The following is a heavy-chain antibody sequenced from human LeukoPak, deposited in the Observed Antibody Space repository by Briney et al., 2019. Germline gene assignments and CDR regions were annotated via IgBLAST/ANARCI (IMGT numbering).Heavy chain of an antibody. J-gene: IGHJ4*02. V-gene: IGHV1-2*02. CDR3: ARAPYDYGDYFSY. D-gene: IGHD4-17*01. Sequence: RASVKVSCKASGGTFSSYAISWVRQAPGQGLEWMGWINPNSGGTNYAQKFQGRVTMTRDTSISTAYMELRRLRSDDTAVYYCARAPYDYGDYFSYWGQGTPVTVSS. CDR2: INPNSGGT. CDR1: GGTFSSYA.